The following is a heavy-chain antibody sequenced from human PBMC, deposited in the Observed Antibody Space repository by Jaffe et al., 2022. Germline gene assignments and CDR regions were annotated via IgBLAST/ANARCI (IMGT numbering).Heavy chain of an antibody. CDR3: AKDPAYCGGDCYSVAGN. Sequence: QVQLVESGGGVVQPGGSLRLSCAASGFTFSSYGMHWVRQAPGKGLEWVAFIRYDGSNKYYADSVKGRFTISRDNSKNTLYLQMNSLRAEDTAVYYCAKDPAYCGGDCYSVAGNWGQGTLVTVSS. V-gene: IGHV3-30*02. J-gene: IGHJ4*02. CDR2: IRYDGSNK. D-gene: IGHD2-21*01. CDR1: GFTFSSYG.